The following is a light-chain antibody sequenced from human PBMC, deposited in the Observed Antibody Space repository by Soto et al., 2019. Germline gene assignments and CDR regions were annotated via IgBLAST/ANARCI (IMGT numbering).Light chain of an antibody. Sequence: EFVLTQAPGTRSLSPGERATLSCRASQTVRNNYLAWYQQKPGQAPRLLIYDASSRATGIPDRFSGGGSGTDFTLTIGRLEPEDFAVYFWQQRSNWTPITCGQGTRLEI. V-gene: IGKV3D-20*02. CDR2: DAS. J-gene: IGKJ5*01. CDR3: QQRSNWTPIT. CDR1: QTVRNNY.